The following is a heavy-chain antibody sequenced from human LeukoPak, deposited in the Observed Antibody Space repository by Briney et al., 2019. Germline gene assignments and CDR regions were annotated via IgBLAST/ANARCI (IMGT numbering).Heavy chain of an antibody. CDR2: IRSEAYGQTT. V-gene: IGHV3-49*04. Sequence: GGSLRLSCTASGFSFGDHAMTWVRQAPGKGLEWVSFIRSEAYGQTTEYAASVKDRFTISRDNSKGIVYLQMNSLKTEDTAKYYCARGPIYLWIYYGMDVWGQGTT. CDR3: ARGPIYLWIYYGMDV. J-gene: IGHJ6*02. CDR1: GFSFGDHA. D-gene: IGHD3-9*01.